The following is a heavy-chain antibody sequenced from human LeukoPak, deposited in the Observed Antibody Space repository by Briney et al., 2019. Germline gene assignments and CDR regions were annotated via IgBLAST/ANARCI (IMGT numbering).Heavy chain of an antibody. CDR2: IYYSGST. J-gene: IGHJ4*02. Sequence: SETLSLTCTVSGGSISSSTFYWGWIRQPPGKGLEWIATIYYSGSTYYNPSLRSRITISFDTSKDQFSLKVSSVTAADTAVYYCARAPGAAIDWGQGTLVSVSA. V-gene: IGHV4-39*07. CDR1: GGSISSSTFY. D-gene: IGHD2-2*01. CDR3: ARAPGAAID.